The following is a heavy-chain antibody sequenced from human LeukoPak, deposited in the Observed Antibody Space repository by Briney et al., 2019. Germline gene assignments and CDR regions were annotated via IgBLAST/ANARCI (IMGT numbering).Heavy chain of an antibody. V-gene: IGHV1-69*04. CDR1: GGTFSSYA. Sequence: SVKVSCKASGGTFSSYAISWVRQAPGQGLEWMGRIIPILGIANYAQKFQGRVTITADKSTSTAYMELSSLRSEDTAVYYCARDVRGYGMDVWGQGTTVTVSS. J-gene: IGHJ6*02. CDR2: IIPILGIA. D-gene: IGHD3-10*01. CDR3: ARDVRGYGMDV.